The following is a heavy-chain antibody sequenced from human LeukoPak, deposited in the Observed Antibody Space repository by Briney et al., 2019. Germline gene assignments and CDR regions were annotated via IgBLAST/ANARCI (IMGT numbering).Heavy chain of an antibody. V-gene: IGHV3-30*02. J-gene: IGHJ4*02. CDR1: GCTFSSYA. CDR2: ICYDGSNK. Sequence: PGGSLRLSCAACGCTFSSYAMHGLRPAPAKGREGVAFICYDGSNKYYADSVKGRFTIYRDNSKDTLYLQMNSLKPEDTAVYYCAKVEYTSSWYGVGSLDYWGQGTLVTVSS. CDR3: AKVEYTSSWYGVGSLDY. D-gene: IGHD6-13*01.